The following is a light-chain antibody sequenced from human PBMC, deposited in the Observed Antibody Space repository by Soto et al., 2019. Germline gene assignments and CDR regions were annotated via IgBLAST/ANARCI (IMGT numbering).Light chain of an antibody. Sequence: QSVLTQPPSVSAAPGQKVTISCSGGSSNFGNDYVYWYQHLPGTAPKLLIYDNNKRPSAIPDRFSGSKSGTSATLAITGLQTGDDADYYCGTWDSSLSGWLFGGGTKLTVL. CDR1: SSNFGNDY. J-gene: IGLJ3*02. CDR3: GTWDSSLSGWL. CDR2: DNN. V-gene: IGLV1-51*01.